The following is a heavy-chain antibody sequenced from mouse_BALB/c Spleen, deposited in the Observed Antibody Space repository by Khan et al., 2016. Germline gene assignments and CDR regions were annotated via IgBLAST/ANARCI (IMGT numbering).Heavy chain of an antibody. J-gene: IGHJ4*01. Sequence: EVELVESGPELVKPGASVKISCKASGYTFTDYNMHWVKQSHGKSLEWIGYIYPYNGGTGYNQKFKSKATLTVDNSSSTAYMELRSLTSEDSAFYYCAREVRRYYYAMDYWGQGTSVTVSS. V-gene: IGHV1S29*02. CDR2: IYPYNGGT. D-gene: IGHD2-14*01. CDR3: AREVRRYYYAMDY. CDR1: GYTFTDYN.